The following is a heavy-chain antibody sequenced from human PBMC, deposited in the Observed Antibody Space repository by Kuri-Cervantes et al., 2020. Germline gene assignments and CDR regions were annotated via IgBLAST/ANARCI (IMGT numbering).Heavy chain of an antibody. V-gene: IGHV3-33*01. D-gene: IGHD6-13*01. CDR1: GFTFSSYG. CDR2: IWYDGSNK. J-gene: IGHJ4*02. CDR3: ARAPRGSSWPSFDY. Sequence: GGSLRLSCAASGFTFSSYGMHWVRQAPGKGLKWVAVIWYDGSNKYYADSVKGRFTISRDNAKNSLYLQMNSLTDEDTAVYYCARAPRGSSWPSFDYWGQGTLVTVSS.